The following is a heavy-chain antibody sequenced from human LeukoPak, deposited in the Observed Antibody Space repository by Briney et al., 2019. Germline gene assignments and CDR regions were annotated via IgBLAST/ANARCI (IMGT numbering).Heavy chain of an antibody. CDR3: ARGGYYDSSGYYFWSVGHDAFDI. J-gene: IGHJ3*02. CDR1: VFTASSNY. D-gene: IGHD3-22*01. V-gene: IGHV3-53*01. CDR2: IYSGGST. Sequence: GGTLRLSCAASVFTASSNYMSWVRQAPGKGLERVSVIYSGGSTYYADSVKGRFTISRDNSKNTLFVQMNSLRAEDTAVYYCARGGYYDSSGYYFWSVGHDAFDIWGQGTMVTVSS.